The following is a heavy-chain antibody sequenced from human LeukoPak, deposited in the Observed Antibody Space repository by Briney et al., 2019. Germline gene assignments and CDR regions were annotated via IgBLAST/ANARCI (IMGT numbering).Heavy chain of an antibody. J-gene: IGHJ4*02. CDR3: ARLVVPAAMSSGSGWFRSAFL. D-gene: IGHD2-2*01. V-gene: IGHV4-39*01. CDR1: GGSISSSSYY. CDR2: IYYSGST. Sequence: SETLSLTCTVSGGSISSSSYYWGWIRQPPGKGLEWIGSIYYSGSTYYNPSLKSRVTISVDTSKNQFSLKLSSVTAADTAVYYCARLVVPAAMSSGSGWFRSAFLWGQGTLVTVSS.